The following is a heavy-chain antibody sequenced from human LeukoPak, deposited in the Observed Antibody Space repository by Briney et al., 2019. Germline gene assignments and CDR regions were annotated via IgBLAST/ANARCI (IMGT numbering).Heavy chain of an antibody. CDR3: VRGDYGGF. CDR1: GSSFTKNW. V-gene: IGHV5-51*01. CDR2: IFPSDSDI. J-gene: IGHJ4*02. Sequence: GASLQISCKGSGSSFTKNWIAWVRQLPGRGLEWMGIIFPSDSDIKYSPSFQGQVTISADKSINTAYLQWSSLKASDTAMYYCVRGDYGGFWGQGTLVTVSS. D-gene: IGHD3-16*01.